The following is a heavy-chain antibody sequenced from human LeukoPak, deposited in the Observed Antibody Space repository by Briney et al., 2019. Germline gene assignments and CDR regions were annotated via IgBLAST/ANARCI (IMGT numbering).Heavy chain of an antibody. D-gene: IGHD3-10*02. J-gene: IGHJ6*03. CDR2: ISSSGSTI. Sequence: GGALRLSWGASGFTFSSYEMNWVRQALGEGLGGGSYISSSGSTIFYADSVEGRFNIPRDNGKNSLYLQMTSLRAEDTAVYYCAELGITMIGGVWRKATTVSISS. V-gene: IGHV3-48*03. CDR1: GFTFSSYE. CDR3: AELGITMIGGV.